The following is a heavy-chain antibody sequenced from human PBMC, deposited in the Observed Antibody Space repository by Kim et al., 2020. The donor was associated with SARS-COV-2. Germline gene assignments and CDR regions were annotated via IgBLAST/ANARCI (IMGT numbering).Heavy chain of an antibody. CDR1: GGSITSSSYY. J-gene: IGHJ3*02. CDR2: IYYSGTT. D-gene: IGHD1-26*01. Sequence: ETLSLTCTVSGGSITSSSYYWGWIRQPPGKGLEWIANIYYSGTTYYNRSLKSRVTISVDTSKNQFSLKLSSVTAADTAVYYCARSGLGASAPADAFDIWGQGTMVTVSS. V-gene: IGHV4-39*07. CDR3: ARSGLGASAPADAFDI.